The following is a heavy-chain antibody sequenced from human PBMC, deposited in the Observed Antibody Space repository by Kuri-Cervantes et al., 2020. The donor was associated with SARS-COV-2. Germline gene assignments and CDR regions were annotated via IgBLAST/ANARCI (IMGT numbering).Heavy chain of an antibody. D-gene: IGHD3-3*01. CDR3: ARELTYYDFWSGYSPAYYFDY. CDR2: IYTSGST. V-gene: IGHV4-4*07. J-gene: IGHJ4*02. Sequence: SETLSLTCTVSGGSISSYYWSWIRQPAGKGLEWIGRIYTSGSTNYNPSLKSRVTMSVETSKNQFSLKLSSVTAADTAVYYCARELTYYDFWSGYSPAYYFDYWGQGTLVTVSS. CDR1: GGSISSYY.